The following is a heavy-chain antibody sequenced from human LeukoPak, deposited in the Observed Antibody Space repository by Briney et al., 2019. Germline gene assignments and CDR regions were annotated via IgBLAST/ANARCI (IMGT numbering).Heavy chain of an antibody. J-gene: IGHJ4*02. D-gene: IGHD3-10*01. CDR2: IIPILGTA. CDR1: GGTFSSYA. CDR3: ARGPGSYRDDY. V-gene: IGHV1-69*11. Sequence: SVKVSCKASGGTFSSYAISWVRQAPGQGLEWMGRIIPILGTANYAQKFQGRVTITTDESTSTAYMELSSLRSEDTAVYYCARGPGSYRDDYWGQGTLVTVSS.